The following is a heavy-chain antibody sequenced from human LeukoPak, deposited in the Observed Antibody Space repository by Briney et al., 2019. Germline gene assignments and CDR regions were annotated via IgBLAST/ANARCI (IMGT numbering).Heavy chain of an antibody. J-gene: IGHJ5*02. V-gene: IGHV4-39*07. Sequence: SENLSLTCTVSGGSISSSSYYWGWIRQPPGKGLEWIGSIYYSGSTYYNPSLKSRVTISVDTSKNQFSLKLSSVTAADTAVYYCAREKKAGPDWFDPWGQGTLVTVSS. CDR1: GGSISSSSYY. CDR3: AREKKAGPDWFDP. CDR2: IYYSGST.